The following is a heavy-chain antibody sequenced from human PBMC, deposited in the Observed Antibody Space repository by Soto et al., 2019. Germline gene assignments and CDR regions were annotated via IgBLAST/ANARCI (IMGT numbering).Heavy chain of an antibody. D-gene: IGHD3-3*01. Sequence: VGSLRLSCAASGFTFSSYSMNWVRQAPGKGLEWVSSISSSSSYIYYADSVKGRFTISRDNAKNSLYLQMNSLRAEDTAVYYCARDLKTGTIFGVVIVPVYYYYGMDVWGQGTTVTVSS. CDR3: ARDLKTGTIFGVVIVPVYYYYGMDV. CDR1: GFTFSSYS. CDR2: ISSSSSYI. V-gene: IGHV3-21*01. J-gene: IGHJ6*02.